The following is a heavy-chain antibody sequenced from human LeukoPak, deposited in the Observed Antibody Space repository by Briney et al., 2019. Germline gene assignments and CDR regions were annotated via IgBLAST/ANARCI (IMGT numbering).Heavy chain of an antibody. CDR1: GWSFRHYY. CDR2: INHSVSK. J-gene: IGHJ4*02. CDR3: ARGATMVRGVIIVRYYFDY. Sequence: PSETLSLTCAVYGWSFRHYYWSWIHQPPGKGLEWIGEINHSVSKNYNPSHTSRVTISGQTSKIQFSLKRSSVPAADTAVYCCARGATMVRGVIIVRYYFDYWGEGTLVTVSS. V-gene: IGHV4-34*01. D-gene: IGHD3-10*01.